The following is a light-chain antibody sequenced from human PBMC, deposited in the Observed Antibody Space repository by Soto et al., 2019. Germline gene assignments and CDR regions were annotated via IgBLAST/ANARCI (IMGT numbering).Light chain of an antibody. V-gene: IGKV1-39*01. J-gene: IGKJ2*01. CDR2: AAS. CDR3: QQSYSIPRT. Sequence: DIQMTQSPSSLSASVGDRVTVTCRASQRISTYLNWYQQKPGKAPKLLIYAASNLQSGVPSRFSGSGSGTDFTLTISSLQPEDFATYYCQQSYSIPRTCGQGTKLEIK. CDR1: QRISTY.